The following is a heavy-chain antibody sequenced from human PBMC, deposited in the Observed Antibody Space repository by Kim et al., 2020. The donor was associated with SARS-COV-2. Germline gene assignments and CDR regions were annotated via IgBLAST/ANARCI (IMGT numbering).Heavy chain of an antibody. J-gene: IGHJ4*01. V-gene: IGHV4-34*01. D-gene: IGHD3-22*01. CDR1: GGSFSGYY. CDR3: SRGFRDYYDSWGYYSFDY. Sequence: SETLSLTCAVYGGSFSGYYWSWIRQPPGKGLEWIGEINHSGSTNYNPSLKSRGTISVDTSKNQFSLKLSSVTAADTAAYYCSRGFRDYYDSWGYYSFDY. CDR2: INHSGST.